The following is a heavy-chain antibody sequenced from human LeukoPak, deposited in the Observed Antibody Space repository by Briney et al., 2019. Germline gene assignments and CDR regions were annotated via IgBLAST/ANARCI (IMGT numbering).Heavy chain of an antibody. V-gene: IGHV1-2*02. Sequence: GASVKVSCRASGYIFTDFFMHWIRHAPGEGLEWLGWMNPHSGASNYARKFQGRVTMTRGTSISAAFLDLTSLTFDDTAIYYCARSRTRMTTREFAPWGQGTLVTVSS. CDR3: ARSRTRMTTREFAP. D-gene: IGHD4-17*01. CDR1: GYIFTDFF. CDR2: MNPHSGAS. J-gene: IGHJ5*02.